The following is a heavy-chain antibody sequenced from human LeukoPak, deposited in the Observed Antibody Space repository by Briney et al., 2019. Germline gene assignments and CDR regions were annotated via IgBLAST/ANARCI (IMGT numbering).Heavy chain of an antibody. J-gene: IGHJ3*02. CDR3: ASLVEGATKAFDI. Sequence: ASVKVSCKASGGTFSSYAISWVRQAPGQGLEWMGGIIPIFGTANYAQKFQGRVTITADESTSTAYMELSSLRSEDTAVYYCASLVEGATKAFDIWGQGTMVTVSS. CDR1: GGTFSSYA. V-gene: IGHV1-69*13. CDR2: IIPIFGTA. D-gene: IGHD1-26*01.